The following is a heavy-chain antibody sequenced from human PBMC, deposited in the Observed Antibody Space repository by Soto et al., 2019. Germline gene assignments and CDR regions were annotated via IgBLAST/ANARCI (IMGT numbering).Heavy chain of an antibody. D-gene: IGHD2-15*01. CDR2: ISYDGSNK. J-gene: IGHJ4*02. CDR3: AKEAPGSFLGYCSGGSCPIDY. Sequence: GGSLRLSCAASGFTFSSYGMHWVRQAPGKGLEWVAVISYDGSNKYYADSVKGRFTISRDNSKNTLYLQMNSLRAEDTAVYYCAKEAPGSFLGYCSGGSCPIDYWGQGTLVTVSS. CDR1: GFTFSSYG. V-gene: IGHV3-30*18.